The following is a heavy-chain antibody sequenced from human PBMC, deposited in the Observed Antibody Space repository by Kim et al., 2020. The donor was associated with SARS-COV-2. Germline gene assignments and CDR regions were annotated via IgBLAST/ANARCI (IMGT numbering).Heavy chain of an antibody. CDR2: INPSGGST. D-gene: IGHD2-15*01. CDR1: GYTFTSYY. CDR3: ARDLGAYCSGGSCYYFDY. V-gene: IGHV1-46*01. J-gene: IGHJ4*02. Sequence: ASVKVSCKASGYTFTSYYMHWVQQAPGQGLEWMGIINPSGGSTSYAQKFQGRVTMTRDTSTSTVYMELSSLRSEDTAVYYCARDLGAYCSGGSCYYFDYWGQGTLVTVSS.